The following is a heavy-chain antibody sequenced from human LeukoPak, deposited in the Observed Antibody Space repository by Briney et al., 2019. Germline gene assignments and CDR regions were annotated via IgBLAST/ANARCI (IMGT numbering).Heavy chain of an antibody. CDR3: ARRSVAGPYNWFDP. Sequence: SETLSLTCTVSGGSISSSSYYWGWIRQPPGKGLEWIGSIYYSGSTYYNPSLKSRVTISVDTYKNQFSLKLSSVTAADTAVYYCARRSVAGPYNWFDPWGQGTLVTVSS. J-gene: IGHJ5*02. D-gene: IGHD6-19*01. CDR2: IYYSGST. V-gene: IGHV4-39*07. CDR1: GGSISSSSYY.